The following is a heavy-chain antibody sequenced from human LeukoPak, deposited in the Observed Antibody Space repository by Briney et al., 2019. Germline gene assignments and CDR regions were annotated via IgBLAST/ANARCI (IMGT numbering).Heavy chain of an antibody. J-gene: IGHJ4*02. Sequence: GASVKVSCKASGGTFSSYAISWVRQAPGQGLEWMGRIIPILGIANYAQKFQGRVTITADKSTSTAYMELSSLRSEDTAVYYCARSLPYDSSNVTPLYFDYWGQGTLVTVSS. V-gene: IGHV1-69*04. CDR3: ARSLPYDSSNVTPLYFDY. CDR1: GGTFSSYA. D-gene: IGHD3-22*01. CDR2: IIPILGIA.